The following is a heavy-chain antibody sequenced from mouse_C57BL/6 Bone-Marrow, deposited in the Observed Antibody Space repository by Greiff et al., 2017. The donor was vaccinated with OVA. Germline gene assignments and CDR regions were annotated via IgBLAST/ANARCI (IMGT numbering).Heavy chain of an antibody. V-gene: IGHV5-9-1*02. J-gene: IGHJ1*03. CDR2: ISSGGDYI. CDR3: TRETTVVATWYFDV. D-gene: IGHD1-1*01. CDR1: GFTFSSYA. Sequence: EVQLQESGEGLVKPGGSLKLSCAASGFTFSSYAMSWVRQTPEKRLEWVAYISSGGDYIYYADTVKGRFTISRDNARNTLYLQMSSLKSEDTAMYYCTRETTVVATWYFDVWGTGTTVTVSS.